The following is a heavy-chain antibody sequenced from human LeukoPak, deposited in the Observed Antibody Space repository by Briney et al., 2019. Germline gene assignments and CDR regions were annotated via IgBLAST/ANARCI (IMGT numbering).Heavy chain of an antibody. J-gene: IGHJ3*01. CDR2: ISGSGGST. V-gene: IGHV3-23*01. CDR1: GFTFSSYA. CDR3: ATLANYGDFAFDF. D-gene: IGHD4-17*01. Sequence: GGSLRLSCAASGFTFSSYAMSWVRQAPGKGLEWVSAISGSGGSTYYADSVKGRFTISRDNSKNTLYLQMNSLRAEDTAMYYCATLANYGDFAFDFWGQGTMVTVSS.